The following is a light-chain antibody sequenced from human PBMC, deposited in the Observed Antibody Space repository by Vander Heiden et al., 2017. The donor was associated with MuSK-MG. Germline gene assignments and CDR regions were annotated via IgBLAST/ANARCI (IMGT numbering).Light chain of an antibody. J-gene: IGKJ2*01. CDR2: GAS. CDR3: QQYDYWPPYT. CDR1: QSVSSN. Sequence: EIVMTQSPGTLSVSPGERATLSCRASQSVSSNLAWYQHKPGQAPRLLIYGASTRATGIPARFSGSGSGTDFTLTISSLQSEDFAVYYCQQYDYWPPYTFGQGTKLEIK. V-gene: IGKV3-15*01.